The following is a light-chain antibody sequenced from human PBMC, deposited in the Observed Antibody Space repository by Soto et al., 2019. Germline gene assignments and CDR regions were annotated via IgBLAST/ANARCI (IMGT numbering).Light chain of an antibody. Sequence: EMVLTQSPGSLSLSSGERATLSCRASQTVRSSYLAWYQQRPGQPPKLLIYGAFNRAIGIPDRFSGNESGRDYNLTISSLDPEDSAVYYCQQYGDSITFGGGTKVDIK. J-gene: IGKJ4*01. CDR1: QTVRSSY. CDR3: QQYGDSIT. CDR2: GAF. V-gene: IGKV3-20*01.